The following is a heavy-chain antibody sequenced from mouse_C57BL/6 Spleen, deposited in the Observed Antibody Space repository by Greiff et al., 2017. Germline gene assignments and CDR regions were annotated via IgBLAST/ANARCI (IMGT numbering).Heavy chain of an antibody. CDR3: AITTVVGPYAMGY. Sequence: QVQLQQSGAELVKPGASVKLSCKASGYTFTSYWMHWVKQRPGQGLEWIGMIHPNRGSTNYNEKFKSKATLTVDKSSSASYMQLSSLTSEDSAVYDCAITTVVGPYAMGYWGQGASVTVSS. D-gene: IGHD1-1*01. CDR2: IHPNRGST. V-gene: IGHV1-64*01. CDR1: GYTFTSYW. J-gene: IGHJ4*01.